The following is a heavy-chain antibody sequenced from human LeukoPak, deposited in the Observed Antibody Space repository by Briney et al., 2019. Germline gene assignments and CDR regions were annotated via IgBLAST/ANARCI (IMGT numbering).Heavy chain of an antibody. CDR3: ARDGDLLTGYYFDS. Sequence: PGRSLRLSCTASGCTFSNYGMHWVRQAPDKGLEWVAVIWYDGSNKYYADSVKGRFPISRDNSKNPLYLQMNSLRAEHTAVYYCARDGDLLTGYYFDSWGQGTLVTVSS. CDR1: GCTFSNYG. CDR2: IWYDGSNK. J-gene: IGHJ4*02. V-gene: IGHV3-33*01. D-gene: IGHD3-9*01.